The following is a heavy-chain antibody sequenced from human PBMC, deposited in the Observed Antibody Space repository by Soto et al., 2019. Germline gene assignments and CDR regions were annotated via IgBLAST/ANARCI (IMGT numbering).Heavy chain of an antibody. J-gene: IGHJ4*02. V-gene: IGHV1-18*01. D-gene: IGHD5-12*01. CDR2: ISGYNGNT. Sequence: QVQLVQSGAEVKEPGASVKVSCQTSGYTFISHGVTWVRQAPGQGLEWVGWISGYNGNTNYAQKLQGRVTMTTDTSTSTAYMELRSLGSDDTAVYYCARGGGGYEDYWGQGTLVTVSS. CDR1: GYTFISHG. CDR3: ARGGGGYEDY.